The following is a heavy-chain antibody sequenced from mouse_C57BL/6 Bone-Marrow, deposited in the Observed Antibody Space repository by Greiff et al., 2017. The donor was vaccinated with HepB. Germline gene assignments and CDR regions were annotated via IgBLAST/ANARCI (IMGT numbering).Heavy chain of an antibody. CDR3: ARRWHYGSREGYFDV. D-gene: IGHD1-1*01. CDR2: IYPGSGST. CDR1: GYTFTSYW. J-gene: IGHJ1*03. Sequence: QVQLQQPGAELVKPGASVKMSCKASGYTFTSYWITWVKQRPGQGLEWIGDIYPGSGSTNYNEKFKSKATLTVDTSSSTAYMQISSLTSEDSAVYYCARRWHYGSREGYFDVWGTGTTVTVSS. V-gene: IGHV1-55*01.